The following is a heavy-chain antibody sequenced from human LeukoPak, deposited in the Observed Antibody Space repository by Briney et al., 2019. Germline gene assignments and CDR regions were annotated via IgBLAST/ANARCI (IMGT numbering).Heavy chain of an antibody. CDR1: GFTFSSYA. J-gene: IGHJ6*04. CDR3: ARVPLYFTRVRVYSYGRDV. Sequence: GGSLRLSCAASGFTFSSYAMHWVRQAPGKGLEWVAVISYDGSNKYYADSVKGRFTISRDNSKNTLYLQMNSLRAEDTAVYYCARVPLYFTRVRVYSYGRDVWGKGPTVTAPS. V-gene: IGHV3-30-3*01. CDR2: ISYDGSNK. D-gene: IGHD3-10*01.